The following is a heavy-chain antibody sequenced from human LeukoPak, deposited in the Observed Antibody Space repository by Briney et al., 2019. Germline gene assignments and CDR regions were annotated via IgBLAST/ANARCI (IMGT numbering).Heavy chain of an antibody. D-gene: IGHD2-2*01. CDR2: INPNSGGT. CDR3: ARAWGDIVVVQAAKGATEDFGYYYYMDV. J-gene: IGHJ6*03. Sequence: GASVKVSCKASGYTFTGYYMHWVRQAPGQGLEWMGWINPNSGGTNYAQKFQGRVTMTRDTSISTAYMELSRLRSDDTAVYYCARAWGDIVVVQAAKGATEDFGYYYYMDVWGKGTTVTVSS. CDR1: GYTFTGYY. V-gene: IGHV1-2*02.